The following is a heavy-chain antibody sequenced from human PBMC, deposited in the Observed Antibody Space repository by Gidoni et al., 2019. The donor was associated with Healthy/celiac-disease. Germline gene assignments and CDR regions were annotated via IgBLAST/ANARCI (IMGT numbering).Heavy chain of an antibody. CDR2: INHSGST. Sequence: QVQLQQWGAGLLKPSETLSLPCAVYGGSFSGYYWSWIRQPPGKGLEWSGEINHSGSTNYNPSLKSRVTISVDTSKNQCSLKLSSVTAADTAVYYCARGSWLQLRGFHYWGQGTLVTVSS. J-gene: IGHJ4*02. V-gene: IGHV4-34*01. D-gene: IGHD5-12*01. CDR3: ARGSWLQLRGFHY. CDR1: GGSFSGYY.